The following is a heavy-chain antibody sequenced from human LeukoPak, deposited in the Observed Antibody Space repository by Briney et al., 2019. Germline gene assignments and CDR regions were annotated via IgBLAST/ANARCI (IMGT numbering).Heavy chain of an antibody. V-gene: IGHV4-38-2*02. Sequence: SETLSLTCNVSGYSISSGYYWGWIRPSPGRGLEWIGSIYHSGRTYYNASLKSRVTISVDTSKNQFSLKLTSVTAADTAVYFCARLSGYDWESFYDYWGQGTLVTVSS. CDR2: IYHSGRT. CDR1: GYSISSGYY. D-gene: IGHD5-12*01. CDR3: ARLSGYDWESFYDY. J-gene: IGHJ4*02.